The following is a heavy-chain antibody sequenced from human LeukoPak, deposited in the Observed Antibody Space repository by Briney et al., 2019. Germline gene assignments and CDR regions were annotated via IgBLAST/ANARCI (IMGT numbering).Heavy chain of an antibody. D-gene: IGHD3-3*01. V-gene: IGHV3-7*01. CDR1: GFPFSSFW. CDR2: IKQDGSDK. Sequence: GGSLRLSCAASGFPFSSFWMTWVRLAPGKGLEWVANIKQDGSDKSYVDSVKGRFTISSDNAKNSLYLQMNSLEAEDTAVYYCARRADYSFWSGYSYYYYYYMDVWGKGTTVTVSS. CDR3: ARRADYSFWSGYSYYYYYYMDV. J-gene: IGHJ6*03.